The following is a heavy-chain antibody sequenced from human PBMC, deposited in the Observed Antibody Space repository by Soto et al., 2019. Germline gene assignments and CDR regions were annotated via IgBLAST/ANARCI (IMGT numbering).Heavy chain of an antibody. Sequence: KTSETLSLTCTVSGGSISSGDYYWSWIRQPPGKGLEWIGYIYYSGTTYYSPSLKSRVTISVDRSKNQFSLKLSSVTAADTAVYYCARDTSDGSSGYFPWGQGTLVTVSS. J-gene: IGHJ5*02. V-gene: IGHV4-30-4*01. D-gene: IGHD3-22*01. CDR3: ARDTSDGSSGYFP. CDR1: GGSISSGDYY. CDR2: IYYSGTT.